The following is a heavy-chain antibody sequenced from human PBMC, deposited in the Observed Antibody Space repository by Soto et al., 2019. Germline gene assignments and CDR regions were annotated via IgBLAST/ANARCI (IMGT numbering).Heavy chain of an antibody. V-gene: IGHV4-59*01. D-gene: IGHD5-18*01. CDR3: ARVYSYGSDYYYYYGMDV. CDR2: IYYSGST. CDR1: GGSISSYY. J-gene: IGHJ6*02. Sequence: PSETLSLTCTVSGGSISSYYWSWIRQPPGKGLEWIGYIYYSGSTNYNPSLKSRVTISVDTSKNQFSLKLSSVTAADTAVYYCARVYSYGSDYYYYYGMDVWGQGTTVTVSS.